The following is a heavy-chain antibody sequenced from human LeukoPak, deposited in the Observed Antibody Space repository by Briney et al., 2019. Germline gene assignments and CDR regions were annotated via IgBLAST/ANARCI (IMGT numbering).Heavy chain of an antibody. J-gene: IGHJ4*02. V-gene: IGHV5-51*01. CDR1: GYSFPSYW. Sequence: GESLKISCEGSGYSFPSYWIAWVRQTLGKGLEWMGVIYPGDSETRYSPSFQGQVTISADRSISTAYLQWSSLKASDTAMYFCARLSTPSFKAGGRFDYWGQGTLVTVSS. CDR2: IYPGDSET. CDR3: ARLSTPSFKAGGRFDY. D-gene: IGHD6-13*01.